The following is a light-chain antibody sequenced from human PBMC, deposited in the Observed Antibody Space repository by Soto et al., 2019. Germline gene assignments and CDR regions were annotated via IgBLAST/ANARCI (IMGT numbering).Light chain of an antibody. V-gene: IGKV3-20*01. CDR3: QQYGSSRT. CDR1: QSVSGSY. Sequence: LWLTQSPGTLSLSQGERATLSCRASQSVSGSYLAWYQQKPGQAPRLLIYGASSRATGIPDRFSGSGSGTDFTLTISRLEPEDFAVYYCQQYGSSRTFGQGTKVDIK. CDR2: GAS. J-gene: IGKJ1*01.